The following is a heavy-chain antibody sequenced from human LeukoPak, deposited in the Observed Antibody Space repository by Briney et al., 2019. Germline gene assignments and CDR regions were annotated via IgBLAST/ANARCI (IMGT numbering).Heavy chain of an antibody. CDR2: INHSVST. J-gene: IGHJ4*02. CDR3: ARDRITFGGVIVYLDY. V-gene: IGHV4-34*01. CDR1: GRSFSGYY. Sequence: PSQTLSLTCPLDGRSFSGYYWSWIRQPPGKGLEWIGEINHSVSTNYNTPLKSRVTISVDTSKNQFSLKLSSVTAADTAVYYCARDRITFGGVIVYLDYWGQGTLVTVSS. D-gene: IGHD3-16*02.